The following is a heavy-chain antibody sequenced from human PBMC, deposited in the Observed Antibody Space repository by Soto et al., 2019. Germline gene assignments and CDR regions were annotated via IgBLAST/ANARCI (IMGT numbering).Heavy chain of an antibody. CDR1: GGSISSYY. Sequence: PSETLSLTCTVSGGSISSYYWSWIRQPPGKGLEWIGYIYYSGSTNYNPSLKIRVTISVYTSKNQFSLKLSSVTAADTAVYYCPRLRAVRGVVVPPPPGWSVPWGPGSLVTVFS. V-gene: IGHV4-59*01. J-gene: IGHJ5*02. CDR2: IYYSGST. CDR3: PRLRAVRGVVVPPPPGWSVP. D-gene: IGHD2-15*01.